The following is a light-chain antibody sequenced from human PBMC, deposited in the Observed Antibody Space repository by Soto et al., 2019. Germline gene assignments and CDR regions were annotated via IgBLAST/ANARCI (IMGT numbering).Light chain of an antibody. V-gene: IGKV3-20*01. CDR1: QSVSSSY. CDR2: GTS. CDR3: EQYGSSSMYT. J-gene: IGKJ2*01. Sequence: EIVLTQSPGTLSLSPGERATLSCRASQSVSSSYLVWYQQKPGQAPRLLIYGTSSRATGVPDRFSGSGSGTDFTLTISSLEPEDFAVYYCEQYGSSSMYTFGQGTKLDIK.